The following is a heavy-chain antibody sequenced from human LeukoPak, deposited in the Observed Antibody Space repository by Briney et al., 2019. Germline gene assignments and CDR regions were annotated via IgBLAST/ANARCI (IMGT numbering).Heavy chain of an antibody. V-gene: IGHV3-23*01. CDR3: AKDFEFKWQQPSDH. Sequence: GGSLRLSCAVSGFSFSNYAMSWVRQFPGKGLEWVSGISGTGGNTYYPDSVKGRFTISRDNSKNMLYLQMNTLTAEDTAIYFCAKDFEFKWQQPSDHWGQGTPVTVSS. D-gene: IGHD1/OR15-1a*01. CDR2: ISGTGGNT. J-gene: IGHJ4*02. CDR1: GFSFSNYA.